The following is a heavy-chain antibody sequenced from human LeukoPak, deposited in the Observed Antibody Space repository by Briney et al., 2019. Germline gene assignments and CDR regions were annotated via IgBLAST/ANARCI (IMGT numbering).Heavy chain of an antibody. CDR2: IYSGGFT. Sequence: GGSLRLSCAASGFTVNSDYMSWVRQAPGKGLEWVSVIYSGGFTSYADSVKGRFTISRDDYKNTLYLHMNSLRADDTAVYYCARLYPPASSTWSYFDYWGQGTLVTVPS. CDR3: ARLYPPASSTWSYFDY. CDR1: GFTVNSDY. D-gene: IGHD6-13*01. V-gene: IGHV3-53*01. J-gene: IGHJ4*02.